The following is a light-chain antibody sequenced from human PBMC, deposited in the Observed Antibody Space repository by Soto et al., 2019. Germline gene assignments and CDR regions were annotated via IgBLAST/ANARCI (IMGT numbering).Light chain of an antibody. V-gene: IGLV1-44*01. J-gene: IGLJ1*01. Sequence: QAVLTQAPSASGTPGQMVTISYSVRSSNIGNNIVNWYQQLPGTAPKLLIYSDNRRPSRVPDRFSGSKSGTSASLAISGLQSEDEADYYCAACDDNLSGIVFGIGTKVTVL. CDR2: SDN. CDR1: SSNIGNNI. CDR3: AACDDNLSGIV.